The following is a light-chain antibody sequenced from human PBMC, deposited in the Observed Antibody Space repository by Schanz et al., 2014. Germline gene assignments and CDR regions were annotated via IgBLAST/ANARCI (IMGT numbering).Light chain of an antibody. CDR3: QQSYSAPHT. J-gene: IGKJ1*01. CDR1: QSISSY. CDR2: AAS. V-gene: IGKV1-39*01. Sequence: DIQMTQSPSSLSASVGDRVTITCRASQSISSYLNWYQQKPGKAPKLLIYAASSLQSGVPSRFSGSGSGTXFTLTISSLXXXXXXXXYCQQSYSAPHTFGQGTKVEFK.